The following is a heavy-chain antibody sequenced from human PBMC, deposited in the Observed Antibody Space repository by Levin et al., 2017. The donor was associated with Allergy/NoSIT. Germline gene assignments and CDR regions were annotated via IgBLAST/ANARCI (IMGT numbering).Heavy chain of an antibody. CDR1: GYTFTSHG. CDR2: INTGNGNT. V-gene: IGHV1-3*04. J-gene: IGHJ4*02. D-gene: IGHD6-13*01. Sequence: ASVKVSCKASGYTFTSHGMHWVRQTPGQRLEWMGWINTGNGNTQYSQKFQGRVTIGRDTFASTAFVELNYLTSEDTAVYYCARDDSSTWYGGIGSWGQGTLVTVSS. CDR3: ARDDSSTWYGGIGS.